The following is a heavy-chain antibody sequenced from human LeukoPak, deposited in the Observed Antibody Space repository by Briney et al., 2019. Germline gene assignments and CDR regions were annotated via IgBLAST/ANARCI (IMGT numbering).Heavy chain of an antibody. Sequence: SETLSLTCTVSGGSISSSSYYWGWIRQPPGKGLEWIGSIYYSGSTYYNPSLKSRVTISVDTSKNQFSLKLSSVTAADTAVYYCARGRGYMAYWGQGTLVTVSS. D-gene: IGHD5-18*01. CDR2: IYYSGST. J-gene: IGHJ4*02. V-gene: IGHV4-39*07. CDR3: ARGRGYMAY. CDR1: GGSISSSSYY.